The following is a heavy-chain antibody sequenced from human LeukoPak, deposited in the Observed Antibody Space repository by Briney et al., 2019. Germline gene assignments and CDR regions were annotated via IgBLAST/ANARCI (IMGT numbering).Heavy chain of an antibody. CDR3: ARDPPVGYCGGDCYTDY. CDR1: GFTFSSNY. V-gene: IGHV3-66*02. CDR2: IYSGGST. Sequence: GGSLRLSCAASGFTFSSNYMSWVRQAPGKGLEWVSVIYSGGSTYYADSVKGRFTISRDNSKNTLYLKMNSLRAEDTAVYYCARDPPVGYCGGDCYTDYWGQGTLVSVSS. D-gene: IGHD2-21*02. J-gene: IGHJ4*02.